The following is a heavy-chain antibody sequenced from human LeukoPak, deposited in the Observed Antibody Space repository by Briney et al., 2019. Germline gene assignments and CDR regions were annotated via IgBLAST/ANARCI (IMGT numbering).Heavy chain of an antibody. Sequence: PGGSLRLSCAASGFTFSNAWMSWVRQAPGKGLEWVGRIKSKTDGGTTDYAAPVKGRFTISRDDSKNTLYLQTNSLKTEDTAVYYCTTGRPRYCSSTSCYESMGYYYGMDVWGQGTTVTVSS. D-gene: IGHD2-2*01. V-gene: IGHV3-15*01. CDR3: TTGRPRYCSSTSCYESMGYYYGMDV. CDR2: IKSKTDGGTT. CDR1: GFTFSNAW. J-gene: IGHJ6*02.